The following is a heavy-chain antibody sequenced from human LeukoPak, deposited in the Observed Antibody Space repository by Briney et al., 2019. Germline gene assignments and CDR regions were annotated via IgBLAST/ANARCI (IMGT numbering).Heavy chain of an antibody. V-gene: IGHV3-74*01. CDR2: INSDGSST. J-gene: IGHJ4*02. CDR3: ARGGGYSYGETDY. D-gene: IGHD5-18*01. CDR1: GFTFSSYW. Sequence: QTGGSLRLSCAASGFTFSSYWMHWVRRAPGKGLVWVSRINSDGSSTSYADSVKGRFTISRDNAKNTLYLQMNSLRAEDTAVYYCARGGGYSYGETDYWGQGTLVTVSS.